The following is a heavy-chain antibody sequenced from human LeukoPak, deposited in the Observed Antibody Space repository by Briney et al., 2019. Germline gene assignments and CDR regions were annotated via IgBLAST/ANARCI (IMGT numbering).Heavy chain of an antibody. V-gene: IGHV1-18*01. CDR1: GYIFSNFG. CDR2: ISAYNGNT. J-gene: IGHJ4*02. Sequence: ASVKVSCKASGYIFSNFGINWVRQAPGQGLEWMGWISAYNGNTNYAQKLQGRVTMTTDTSTSTAYMELRSLRSDDTAVYYCARSNYDILTGSPQGVCDYWGQGTLVTVSS. D-gene: IGHD3-9*01. CDR3: ARSNYDILTGSPQGVCDY.